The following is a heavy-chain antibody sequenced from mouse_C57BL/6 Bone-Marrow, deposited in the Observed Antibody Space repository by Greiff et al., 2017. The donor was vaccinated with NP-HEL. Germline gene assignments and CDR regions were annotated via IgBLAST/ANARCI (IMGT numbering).Heavy chain of an antibody. CDR1: GYSITSGYY. V-gene: IGHV3-6*01. CDR2: ISYDGSN. J-gene: IGHJ2*01. Sequence: EVKLMESGPGLVKPSQSLSLTCSVTGYSITSGYYWNWIRQFPGNKLEWMGYISYDGSNNYNPSLKNRIPITRDTSKNQFVLKLNSVTTEDTATYYCARGGDHYGSGDDYWGQGTTLTVSS. D-gene: IGHD1-1*01. CDR3: ARGGDHYGSGDDY.